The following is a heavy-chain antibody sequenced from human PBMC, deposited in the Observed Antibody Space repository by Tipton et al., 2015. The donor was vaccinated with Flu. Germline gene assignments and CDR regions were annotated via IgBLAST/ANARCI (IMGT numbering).Heavy chain of an antibody. J-gene: IGHJ4*02. CDR3: AKDSSDYGDDVNDY. D-gene: IGHD4-17*01. V-gene: IGHV3-30*18. CDR1: GFTFSSYG. CDR2: ISYDGSNK. Sequence: QLVQSGGGVVQPGRSLRLSCAASGFTFSSYGMHWVRQAPGKGPEWVAVISYDGSNKYYADSVKGRLTISRDNSKNTLYLQMNSLRAEDTAVYYCAKDSSDYGDDVNDYWGQGTLVTVSS.